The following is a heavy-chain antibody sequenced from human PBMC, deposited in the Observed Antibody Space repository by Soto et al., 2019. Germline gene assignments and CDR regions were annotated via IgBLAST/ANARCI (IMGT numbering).Heavy chain of an antibody. D-gene: IGHD1-26*01. V-gene: IGHV1-8*01. CDR1: GYTFTSYD. CDR2: MNPNSGNT. CDR3: AKGREGGPDYYYYGMDV. J-gene: IGHJ6*02. Sequence: ASVKVSCKASGYTFTSYDINWVRQATGQGLEWMGWMNPNSGNTGYAQKFQGRVTMTRNTSISTAYMELSSLRSEDTAVYYCAKGREGGPDYYYYGMDVWGQGTTVTVSS.